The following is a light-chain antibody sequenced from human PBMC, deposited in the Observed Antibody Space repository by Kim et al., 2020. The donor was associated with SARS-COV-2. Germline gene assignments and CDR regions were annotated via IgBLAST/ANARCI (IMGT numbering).Light chain of an antibody. J-gene: IGLJ2*01. CDR3: CSYAGSYTFV. V-gene: IGLV2-11*01. Sequence: QSALTQPRSVSGSPGQSVTISCPGTSSDVGGYNYVSWYQQHPGKAPKLILYDVSRRPSGVPDRFYGSKSGNTASLTISGLQAEYEAHYHCCSYAGSYTFVFGAGTKLTVL. CDR2: DVS. CDR1: SSDVGGYNY.